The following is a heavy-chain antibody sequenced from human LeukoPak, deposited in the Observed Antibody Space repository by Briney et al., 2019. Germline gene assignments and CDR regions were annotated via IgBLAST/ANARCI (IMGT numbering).Heavy chain of an antibody. CDR1: GGSFSGYY. Sequence: SETLSLTCAVYGGSFSGYYWNWIRQPPGKGLEWIGEINHSGSTNYNPSLKSRVTISVDTSKNQFSLKLSSVTAADTAVYYCARGSVATPLYYWGQGTLVTVSS. V-gene: IGHV4-34*01. D-gene: IGHD5-12*01. J-gene: IGHJ4*02. CDR2: INHSGST. CDR3: ARGSVATPLYY.